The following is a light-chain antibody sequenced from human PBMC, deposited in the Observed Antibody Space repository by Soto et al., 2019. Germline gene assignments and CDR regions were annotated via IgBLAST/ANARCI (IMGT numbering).Light chain of an antibody. Sequence: DIQMTQSPSSLSASVGDRVTITCRASQSIRNYVNWYQQKPGKAPKFLIYVASTLQIGVPSRFSGSGAGPDFTLTLSSLKPEDFATYYCQQSYSSPYTFGPGTKLEIK. J-gene: IGKJ2*01. V-gene: IGKV1-39*01. CDR3: QQSYSSPYT. CDR2: VAS. CDR1: QSIRNY.